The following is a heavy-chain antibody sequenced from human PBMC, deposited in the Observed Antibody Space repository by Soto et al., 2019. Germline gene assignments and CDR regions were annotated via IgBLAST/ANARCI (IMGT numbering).Heavy chain of an antibody. D-gene: IGHD4-17*01. CDR3: ARGYGDHDYYYYGMDV. CDR1: GYTFTSYY. CDR2: INPSGGST. J-gene: IGHJ6*02. Sequence: ASVKVSCKASGYTFTSYYMHWVRQAPGQGLEWMGIINPSGGSTSYAQKFQGRVTMTRDTSTSTVYMELSSLRSEDTAVYYCARGYGDHDYYYYGMDVWGQGTTVTVSS. V-gene: IGHV1-46*01.